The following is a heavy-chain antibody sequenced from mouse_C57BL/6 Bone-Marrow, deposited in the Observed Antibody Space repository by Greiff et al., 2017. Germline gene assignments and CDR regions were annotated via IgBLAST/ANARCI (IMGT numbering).Heavy chain of an antibody. Sequence: VKLVESGPGLVQPSQSLSITCTVSGFSLTSYGVHWVRQSPGKGLEWLGVIWSGGSTDYNAAFISRLSISKDNSKSQVFFKMNSLQADDTAIYYCATNYGSSPAAVAYWGQGTLVTVSA. CDR3: ATNYGSSPAAVAY. CDR1: GFSLTSYG. D-gene: IGHD1-1*01. J-gene: IGHJ3*01. CDR2: IWSGGST. V-gene: IGHV2-2*01.